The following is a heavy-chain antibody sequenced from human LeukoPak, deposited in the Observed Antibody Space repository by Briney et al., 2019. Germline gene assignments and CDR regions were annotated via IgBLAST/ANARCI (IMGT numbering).Heavy chain of an antibody. CDR2: IGGSGGST. CDR3: ARDRLLEDRDYSSYYYMDV. D-gene: IGHD1-1*01. CDR1: GFTFSSYA. J-gene: IGHJ6*03. V-gene: IGHV3-23*01. Sequence: GGSLRLSCAASGFTFSSYAVSWVRQAPGKGLEWVSAIGGSGGSTYYADSVKGRFTISRDNSKNTLYLQMNSLRAEDTAVYYCARDRLLEDRDYSSYYYMDVWGKGTTVTVSS.